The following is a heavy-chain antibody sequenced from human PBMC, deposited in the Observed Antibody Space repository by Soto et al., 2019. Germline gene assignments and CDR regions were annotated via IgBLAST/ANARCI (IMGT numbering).Heavy chain of an antibody. D-gene: IGHD6-19*01. Sequence: TGFTLVNPRQTLTLTFSFSVFSFSSRKERVSWKQRRVGKEQEWLALIYWDDDKRYSPSLRSRLTITKDTSKNQVVLTMTNVVRVDTDTFYCAHRPGGYMSGWDNGYFDYWGWGARVNYSS. CDR2: IYWDDDK. V-gene: IGHV2-5*02. CDR1: VFSFSSRKER. CDR3: AHRPGGYMSGWDNGYFDY. J-gene: IGHJ4*02.